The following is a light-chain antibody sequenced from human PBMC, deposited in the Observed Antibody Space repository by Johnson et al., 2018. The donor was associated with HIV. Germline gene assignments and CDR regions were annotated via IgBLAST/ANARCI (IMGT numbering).Light chain of an antibody. CDR1: SSNIENNF. CDR2: EYN. Sequence: QPVLTQPPSVSAAPGQKVTVSCSGSSSNIENNFVSWYQQLPGTAPKLLIYEYNKRPSGIPDRFSGSKSGTSATLGITGLQTGDEADYYCGTWDSSLNVFGTGTKVTVL. CDR3: GTWDSSLNV. J-gene: IGLJ1*01. V-gene: IGLV1-51*02.